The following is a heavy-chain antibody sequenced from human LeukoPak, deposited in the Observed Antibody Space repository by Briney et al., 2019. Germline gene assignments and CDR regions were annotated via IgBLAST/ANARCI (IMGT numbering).Heavy chain of an antibody. CDR3: AADFWSGYPPPYGMDV. J-gene: IGHJ6*02. Sequence: GASVTVSCKASGFTFTSSAMQWVRQARGQRLEWIGWIVVGSGNTNYAQKFQERVTITRDMSTSTAYMELSSLRSEDTAVYYCAADFWSGYPPPYGMDVWGQGTTVTVSS. CDR1: GFTFTSSA. D-gene: IGHD3-3*01. V-gene: IGHV1-58*02. CDR2: IVVGSGNT.